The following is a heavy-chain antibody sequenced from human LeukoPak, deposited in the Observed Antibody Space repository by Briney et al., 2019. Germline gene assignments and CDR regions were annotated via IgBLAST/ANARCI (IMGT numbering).Heavy chain of an antibody. Sequence: GESLKISCKGSGYSFTNYWIGWVRQMPGKGLEWVGIIYPANSDRKYSPSFRGQVTISADKSISTADLQWRSLKAPDTAMYYCARQANSGYGGIAFDIWGQGTMVTVSS. V-gene: IGHV5-51*01. D-gene: IGHD5-12*01. J-gene: IGHJ3*02. CDR1: GYSFTNYW. CDR3: ARQANSGYGGIAFDI. CDR2: IYPANSDR.